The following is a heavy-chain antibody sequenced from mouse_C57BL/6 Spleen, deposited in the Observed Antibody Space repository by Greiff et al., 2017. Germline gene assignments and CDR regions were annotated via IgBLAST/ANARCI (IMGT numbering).Heavy chain of an antibody. CDR2: IYPGDGDT. V-gene: IGHV1-82*01. J-gene: IGHJ3*01. Sequence: VKLVESGPELVKPGASVKISCKASGYAFSSSWMNWVKQRPGKGLEWIGRIYPGDGDTNYNGKFKGKATLTADKSSSTAYMQLSSLTSEDSAVYFCASTATVVATPAWFAYWGQGTLVTVSA. CDR3: ASTATVVATPAWFAY. D-gene: IGHD1-1*01. CDR1: GYAFSSSW.